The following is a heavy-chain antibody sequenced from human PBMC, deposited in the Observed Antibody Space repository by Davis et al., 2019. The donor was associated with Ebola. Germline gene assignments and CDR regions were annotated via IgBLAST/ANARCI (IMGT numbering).Heavy chain of an antibody. CDR2: ISGSGGST. Sequence: PGGSLRLSCAASGFTFSSYAMSWVRQAPGKGLEWVSAISGSGGSTYYADSVKGRFTISRDNSKNTLYLQMNSLRAEDTAVYFCAREKSGPRDYNWFDPWGQGTPVTVSS. J-gene: IGHJ5*02. D-gene: IGHD3-10*01. CDR3: AREKSGPRDYNWFDP. CDR1: GFTFSSYA. V-gene: IGHV3-23*01.